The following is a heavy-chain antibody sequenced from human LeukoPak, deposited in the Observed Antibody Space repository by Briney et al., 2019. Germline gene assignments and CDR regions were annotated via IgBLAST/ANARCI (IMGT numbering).Heavy chain of an antibody. J-gene: IGHJ6*03. CDR2: ISSNSSTT. V-gene: IGHV3-48*01. CDR1: GFTFSSYS. Sequence: GGSLRLSCVASGFTFSSYSMNWVRQAPGKGLEWISYISSNSSTTFYADSVKGRFTISRDNAKNSLYVQMNSLRAEDTAIYYCARDGLMDVWGTGTTATVSS. CDR3: ARDGLMDV.